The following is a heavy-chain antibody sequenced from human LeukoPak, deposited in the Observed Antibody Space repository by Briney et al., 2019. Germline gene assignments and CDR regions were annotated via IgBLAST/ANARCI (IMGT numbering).Heavy chain of an antibody. CDR3: ARDYCSGGSCYFDY. V-gene: IGHV1-46*01. CDR1: GYTSTSYY. CDR2: INPSGGST. J-gene: IGHJ4*02. Sequence: GASVKVSCKASGYTSTSYYMHWVRQAPGQGLEWMGIINPSGGSTSDAQKFQDRVTMTRDTSTSTVYMELSSLRSEDTAVYYCARDYCSGGSCYFDYWGQGTLVTVSS. D-gene: IGHD2-15*01.